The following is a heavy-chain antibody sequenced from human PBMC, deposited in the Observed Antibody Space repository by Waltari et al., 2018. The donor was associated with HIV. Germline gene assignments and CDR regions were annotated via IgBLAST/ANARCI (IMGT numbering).Heavy chain of an antibody. CDR2: IKEDGDDK. V-gene: IGHV3-7*01. CDR1: GFTFSAYG. J-gene: IGHJ4*02. D-gene: IGHD6-13*01. Sequence: EVQVVDSGGGLVQPGGSLRPSCATSGFTFSAYGLSWFRQAPGKGLEWVASIKEDGDDKYYVDSVKGRFTISRDNAENSLSLQMTALRAEDTAIYFCARHRVWYTSSSLDYWGQGTLVTVS. CDR3: ARHRVWYTSSSLDY.